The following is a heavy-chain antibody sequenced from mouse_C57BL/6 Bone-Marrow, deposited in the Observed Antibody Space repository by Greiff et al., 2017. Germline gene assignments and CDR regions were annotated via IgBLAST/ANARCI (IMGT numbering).Heavy chain of an antibody. Sequence: QVQLQQSGPGLVQPSQSLSITCTVSGFSLTSYGVHWVRQSPGKGLEWLGVIWSGGSTDYNAAFISRRSISKDNSKSQIFFKMDSLQADDTAIYYCAASYYGSLYAMDYWGQGTSVTVSS. D-gene: IGHD1-1*01. CDR3: AASYYGSLYAMDY. V-gene: IGHV2-2*01. CDR2: IWSGGST. CDR1: GFSLTSYG. J-gene: IGHJ4*01.